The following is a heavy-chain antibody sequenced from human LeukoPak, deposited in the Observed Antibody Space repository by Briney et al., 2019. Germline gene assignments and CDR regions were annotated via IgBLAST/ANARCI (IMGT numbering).Heavy chain of an antibody. D-gene: IGHD2-21*01. CDR2: IKGDGITT. V-gene: IGHV3-74*01. CDR1: GFTFSSFW. Sequence: GGSLRLSCEASGFTFSSFWMHWVRQAPGKGLVWVARIKGDGITTNYADPAKGRFTVSRDNAKNTVYLQMNSLRAEDTAVYYCAKDLYEIAADYWGQETLVTVAS. CDR3: AKDLYEIAADY. J-gene: IGHJ4*02.